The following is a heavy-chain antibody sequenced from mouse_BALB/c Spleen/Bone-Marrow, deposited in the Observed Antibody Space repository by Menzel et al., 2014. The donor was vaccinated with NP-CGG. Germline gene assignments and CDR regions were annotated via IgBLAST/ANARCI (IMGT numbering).Heavy chain of an antibody. CDR2: VDPANGNT. V-gene: IGHV14-3*02. D-gene: IGHD2-14*01. CDR1: GFNIKDTY. Sequence: EVQLQQSGAELVKPGASVKFSCTASGFNIKDTYMHWVNQRPEQGLEGIGRVDPANGNTKYDPKFQGKATITADTSSNTAYLQLSSLTSEDTAVYYCARYRLGTYFDYWGQGTTLTVSS. CDR3: ARYRLGTYFDY. J-gene: IGHJ2*01.